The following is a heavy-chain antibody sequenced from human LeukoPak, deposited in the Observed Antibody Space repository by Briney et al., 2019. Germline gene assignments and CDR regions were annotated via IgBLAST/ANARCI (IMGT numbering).Heavy chain of an antibody. CDR2: INPNSGGT. V-gene: IGHV1-2*02. J-gene: IGHJ5*02. D-gene: IGHD7-27*01. Sequence: ASVKVSCKASGYTFTGYYLHWVRQAPGQGLEWMGWINPNSGGTNYAQKFQGRVTMTRDTSITTAYMELSRLTSDDTAVYYCARGSNWGWNWFDPWGQGTLVTVCS. CDR3: ARGSNWGWNWFDP. CDR1: GYTFTGYY.